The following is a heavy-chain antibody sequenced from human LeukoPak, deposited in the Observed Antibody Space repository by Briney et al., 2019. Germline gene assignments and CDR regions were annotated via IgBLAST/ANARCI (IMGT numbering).Heavy chain of an antibody. CDR2: IIPVFGTP. Sequence: GASVKVSCKSSGGTFNNHDINWVRQAPGQGLEWMGGIIPVFGTPNYPQRFQGRVRRAADEYTTTAYMELSSLRSDDTALYYCARGGRYCRSTSCWDFWGQGTLVTVSS. CDR1: GGTFNNHD. D-gene: IGHD2-2*01. CDR3: ARGGRYCRSTSCWDF. J-gene: IGHJ4*02. V-gene: IGHV1-69*13.